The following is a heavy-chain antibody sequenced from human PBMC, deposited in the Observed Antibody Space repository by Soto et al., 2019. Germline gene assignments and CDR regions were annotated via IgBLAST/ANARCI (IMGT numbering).Heavy chain of an antibody. Sequence: QLQLQESGPGLVTPSETLSLTCTVSGGSISSSSYYWAWIRQPPGKGLEWIGSINYSGTTYYIAYLKSRVTISIDTSKNQFSLRLNSVTAADTAVYYCARLVACSGGSCRFDPWGQGTLVTVSS. J-gene: IGHJ5*02. D-gene: IGHD2-15*01. CDR3: ARLVACSGGSCRFDP. CDR1: GGSISSSSYY. CDR2: INYSGTT. V-gene: IGHV4-39*01.